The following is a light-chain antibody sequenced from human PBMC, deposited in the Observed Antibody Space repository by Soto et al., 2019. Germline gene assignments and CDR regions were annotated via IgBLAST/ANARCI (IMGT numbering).Light chain of an antibody. J-gene: IGKJ5*01. Sequence: EIVLTQSPATLSLSPGEGATLSCRASQSVASYLAWYQQKPDQAPRLLIYDASTRATGIPARFSGSGSGTDFTLTISSLQPDDFAVYYCQQRSSAITFGQGTRLEIK. CDR2: DAS. CDR3: QQRSSAIT. V-gene: IGKV3-11*01. CDR1: QSVASY.